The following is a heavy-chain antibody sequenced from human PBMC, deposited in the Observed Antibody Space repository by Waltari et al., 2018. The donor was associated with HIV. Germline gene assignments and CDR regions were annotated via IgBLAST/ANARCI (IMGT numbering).Heavy chain of an antibody. CDR3: ARLGHSDQHSSGYYLFHY. Sequence: EVQLVQSGAEVKKPGESLKISCKGSGNNFISYWIAWVRQMPGTGLEWMVIVHTKYSPSFQGQVTISADKSIGTAYLQWSSLKASDTAMYYCARLGHSDQHSSGYYLFHYWGQGTLVTVSA. CDR1: GNNFISYW. J-gene: IGHJ1*01. CDR2: VHT. V-gene: IGHV5-51*01. D-gene: IGHD3-22*01.